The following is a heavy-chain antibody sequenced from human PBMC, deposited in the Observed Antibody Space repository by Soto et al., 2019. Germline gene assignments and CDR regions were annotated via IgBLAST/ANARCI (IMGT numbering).Heavy chain of an antibody. CDR2: IYPGDSDT. V-gene: IGHV5-51*01. D-gene: IGHD1-26*01. Sequence: GESLKISCKGSGYSFTSYWIGWVRQMPGKGLEWMGIIYPGDSDTRYSPSFQGQVTTSADKSISTAYLQWSSLKASDTAMYYCARQRREYYYYYGMDVWGQGTTVTVSS. CDR1: GYSFTSYW. CDR3: ARQRREYYYYYGMDV. J-gene: IGHJ6*02.